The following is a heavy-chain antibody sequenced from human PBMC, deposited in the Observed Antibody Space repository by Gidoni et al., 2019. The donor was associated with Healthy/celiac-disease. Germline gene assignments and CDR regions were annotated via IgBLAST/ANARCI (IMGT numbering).Heavy chain of an antibody. CDR2: IIPILGIA. CDR3: ARDQISGLLWFGELGPSPLDY. CDR1: GGTFSSYA. D-gene: IGHD3-10*01. V-gene: IGHV1-69*04. J-gene: IGHJ4*02. Sequence: QVQLVQSGAEVKKPGSSVKVSCKASGGTFSSYAISWVRQAPGQGLEWMGRIIPILGIANYAQKFQGRVTITADKSTSTAYMELSSLRSEDTAVYYCARDQISGLLWFGELGPSPLDYWGQGTLVTVSS.